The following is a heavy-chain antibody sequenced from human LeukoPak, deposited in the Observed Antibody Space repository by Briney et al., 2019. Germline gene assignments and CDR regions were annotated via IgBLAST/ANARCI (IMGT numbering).Heavy chain of an antibody. CDR2: INSSSSTI. CDR3: ASPVLLIRGVTVDY. V-gene: IGHV3-48*04. J-gene: IGHJ4*02. CDR1: GFTFSSCS. Sequence: PGGSLRLSCLASGFTFSSCSMNWVRQAPGKGLEWIAYINSSSSTIYYADSVKGRFTVSRDNAKNSLYLQMNSLRAEDTAVYYCASPVLLIRGVTVDYWGQGTLVTVSS. D-gene: IGHD3-10*01.